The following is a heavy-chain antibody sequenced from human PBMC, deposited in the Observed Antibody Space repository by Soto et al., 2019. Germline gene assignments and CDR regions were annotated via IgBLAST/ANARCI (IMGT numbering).Heavy chain of an antibody. V-gene: IGHV1-3*01. Sequence: ASVKVSCKTSGYTFTNYVVDWVRQAPGQGLEWMGWINSGNGNTKYSEKFQGRVTITRDTSASTAYMELNSLTSEDTAVYYCARGLTIFGVVIGYWGQGTLVTVSS. CDR3: ARGLTIFGVVIGY. CDR1: GYTFTNYV. D-gene: IGHD3-3*01. CDR2: INSGNGNT. J-gene: IGHJ4*02.